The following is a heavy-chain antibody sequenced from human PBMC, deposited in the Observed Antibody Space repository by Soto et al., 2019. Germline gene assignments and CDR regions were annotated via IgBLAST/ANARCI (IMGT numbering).Heavy chain of an antibody. V-gene: IGHV5-51*03. CDR3: ASQGPGMAVTQV. Sequence: EVQLVQSGAEVKKPGESLNISCKGSGYSFTTCWIGWVRQMPGKGLEWMAIINPGDSSTRYSPPFQGQVTISVDKSISTAYLHWSSLKASDTAMYYCASQGPGMAVTQVWGQGTMVTVSS. D-gene: IGHD6-19*01. CDR1: GYSFTTCW. CDR2: INPGDSST. J-gene: IGHJ3*01.